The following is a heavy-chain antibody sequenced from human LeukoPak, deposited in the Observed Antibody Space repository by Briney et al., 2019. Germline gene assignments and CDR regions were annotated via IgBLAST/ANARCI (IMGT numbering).Heavy chain of an antibody. Sequence: SETLSLTCTVSGGSISSYYWTRIRQPAGKGLEWIGRIYPSGSTNYNPSLKSRVTMSVDTSKNQFSLKLSSVTAADTAVYYCARENSGSYREFDYWGQGTLVTVSS. V-gene: IGHV4-4*07. D-gene: IGHD1-26*01. CDR2: IYPSGST. CDR1: GGSISSYY. J-gene: IGHJ4*02. CDR3: ARENSGSYREFDY.